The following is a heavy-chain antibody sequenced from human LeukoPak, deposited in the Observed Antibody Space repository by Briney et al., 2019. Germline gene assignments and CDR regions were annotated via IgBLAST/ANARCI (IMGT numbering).Heavy chain of an antibody. CDR3: ARIKRPLNLAVRPGQDAFDI. V-gene: IGHV1-69*01. D-gene: IGHD6-6*01. Sequence: ASVKVSCKASGGTFSSYAISWVRQAPGQGLEWMGGIITILGSAKYAQKFQGRVTITADESATTSYMELSSLSSDDTALYYCARIKRPLNLAVRPGQDAFDIWGQGTMVTVSS. J-gene: IGHJ3*02. CDR2: IITILGSA. CDR1: GGTFSSYA.